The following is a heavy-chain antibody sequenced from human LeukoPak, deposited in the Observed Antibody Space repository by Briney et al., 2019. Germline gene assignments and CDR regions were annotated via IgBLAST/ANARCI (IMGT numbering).Heavy chain of an antibody. CDR2: ISGSGGST. CDR1: GFTFSSYA. Sequence: QTGGSLRLSCAASGFTFSSYAMSWVRQAPGKGLEWVSAISGSGGSTYYADSVKGRFTISRDNAKNSLYLQMNSLRAEDTAVYYCARDSVILRQWLVLDYWGQGTLVTVSS. D-gene: IGHD6-19*01. J-gene: IGHJ4*02. V-gene: IGHV3-23*01. CDR3: ARDSVILRQWLVLDY.